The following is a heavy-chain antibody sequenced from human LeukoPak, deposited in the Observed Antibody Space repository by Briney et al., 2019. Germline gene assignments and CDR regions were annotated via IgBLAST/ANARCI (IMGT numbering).Heavy chain of an antibody. V-gene: IGHV3-33*01. Sequence: GRSLRLSCAASGFTFSSYGMDWVRQPPCKGLEWVAVIWYDGSNKYYADSVKGRFTISRDNSKNTLYLQMNSLRAEDTAVYYCARDDSSAYYHFDNWGQGTLVTVSS. CDR1: GFTFSSYG. J-gene: IGHJ4*02. CDR3: ARDDSSAYYHFDN. CDR2: IWYDGSNK. D-gene: IGHD3-22*01.